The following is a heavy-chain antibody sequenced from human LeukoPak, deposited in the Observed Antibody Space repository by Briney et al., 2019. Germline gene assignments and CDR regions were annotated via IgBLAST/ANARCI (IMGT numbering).Heavy chain of an antibody. CDR1: GFTFSSYA. V-gene: IGHV3-30-3*01. CDR2: ISYDGSKE. Sequence: GGSLRLSCAASGFTFSSYAMHWVRQAPGKGLEWVAVISYDGSKEYYADSVKGRFTISRDNSKNTLYLQMNSLRAEDTAVYYCARDREIDSFDIWGQGTMVTVSS. D-gene: IGHD5-24*01. J-gene: IGHJ3*02. CDR3: ARDREIDSFDI.